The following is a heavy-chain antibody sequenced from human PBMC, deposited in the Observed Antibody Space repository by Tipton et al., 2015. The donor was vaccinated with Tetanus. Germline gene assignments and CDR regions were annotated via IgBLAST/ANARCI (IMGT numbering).Heavy chain of an antibody. CDR1: GGSISSYY. D-gene: IGHD4-17*01. CDR2: IYYSGST. J-gene: IGHJ6*02. Sequence: TLSLTCTVSGGSISSYYWSWIRQPPGKGLEWIGYIYYSGSTNYNPPLKSRVTISVDTSKNQFSLKLSSVTAADTAVYYCARGSIRGGGDYGDYDDYYYYGMDVWGQGTTVTVSS. V-gene: IGHV4-59*01. CDR3: ARGSIRGGGDYGDYDDYYYYGMDV.